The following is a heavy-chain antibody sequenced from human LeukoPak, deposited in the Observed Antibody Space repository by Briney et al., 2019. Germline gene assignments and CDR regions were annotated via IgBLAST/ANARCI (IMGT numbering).Heavy chain of an antibody. J-gene: IGHJ4*02. CDR2: INHSGST. CDR3: ARASYDYVWGSYRIVSYYFDY. D-gene: IGHD3-16*02. Sequence: SETLSLTCAVYGGSFSGYYWSWIRQPPGKGLEWIGEINHSGSTNYNPSLKSRVTISVDTSKNQFSLKLSSVTAADTAVYYCARASYDYVWGSYRIVSYYFDYWGQGTLVTVSS. V-gene: IGHV4-34*01. CDR1: GGSFSGYY.